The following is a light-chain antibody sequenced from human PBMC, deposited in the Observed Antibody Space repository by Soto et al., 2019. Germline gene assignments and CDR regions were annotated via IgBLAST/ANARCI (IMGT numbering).Light chain of an antibody. J-gene: IGKJ1*01. CDR3: QQYNDWPRT. Sequence: EIVMTQSPATLSVSPGERATLSCRASQSVNSKLAWYQQKPGQAPRLRIYGASTRATGIPARFSGSGSGTEFTLTISSLQSEDFAVYYCQQYNDWPRTFGQGTKVEIK. CDR1: QSVNSK. V-gene: IGKV3-15*01. CDR2: GAS.